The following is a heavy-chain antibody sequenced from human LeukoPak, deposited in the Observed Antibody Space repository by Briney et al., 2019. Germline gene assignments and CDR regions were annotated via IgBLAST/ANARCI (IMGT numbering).Heavy chain of an antibody. CDR2: MKPKADGDTT. CDR1: GFTFTSGW. CDR3: TTNCGGDCYSSLGY. Sequence: GGSLRLSCTASGFTFTSGWMNWVRQAPGKGLEWVGRMKPKADGDTTDHAARVRGIFTSAREEPKNTLYLQMNSLKTADTGVYYCTTNCGGDCYSSLGYWGQGTLVTVSS. D-gene: IGHD2-21*02. J-gene: IGHJ4*02. V-gene: IGHV3-15*07.